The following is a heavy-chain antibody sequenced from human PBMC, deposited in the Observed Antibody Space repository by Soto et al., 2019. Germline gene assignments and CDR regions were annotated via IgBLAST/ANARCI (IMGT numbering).Heavy chain of an antibody. V-gene: IGHV1-2*02. D-gene: IGHD3-22*01. CDR3: TREAGGYYYDY. CDR2: INPNSGGT. Sequence: QVQLVQSGAEVKKPGASVKVSCKASGYTFTGYHIQWVRQAPGQGLEWMGWINPNSGGTNYAQKFQGRVTMTKDSSISTAYMEVNRLRSDDTAVYYCTREAGGYYYDYWGQGNLVTVSS. CDR1: GYTFTGYH. J-gene: IGHJ4*02.